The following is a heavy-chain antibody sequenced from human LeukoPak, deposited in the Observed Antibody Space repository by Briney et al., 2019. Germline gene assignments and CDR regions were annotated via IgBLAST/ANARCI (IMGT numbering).Heavy chain of an antibody. Sequence: GESLKISCKGSRYSFTSYWISWVRQMPGKGLEWMGRIDPSDSYTNYSPSFQGHVTISADKSISTAYLQWSSLKASDTAMYYCATTVTTRSPYYFDYWGQGTLVTVSS. CDR1: RYSFTSYW. D-gene: IGHD4-17*01. J-gene: IGHJ4*02. V-gene: IGHV5-10-1*01. CDR2: IDPSDSYT. CDR3: ATTVTTRSPYYFDY.